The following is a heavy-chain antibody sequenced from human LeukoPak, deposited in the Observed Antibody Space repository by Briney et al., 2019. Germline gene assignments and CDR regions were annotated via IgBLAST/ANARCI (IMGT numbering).Heavy chain of an antibody. CDR3: ARQSDSSGYPDY. CDR2: IYPGDSDT. D-gene: IGHD3-22*01. CDR1: GCSFTRYW. J-gene: IGHJ4*02. V-gene: IGHV5-51*01. Sequence: NSGASLKISCKGSGCSFTRYWIGWVRQMPGKGLEWVGIIYPGDSDTRYSPSFQGQATTSADKSISTAYLQWSSLKASDTAMYYCARQSDSSGYPDYWGQGPLVTVSS.